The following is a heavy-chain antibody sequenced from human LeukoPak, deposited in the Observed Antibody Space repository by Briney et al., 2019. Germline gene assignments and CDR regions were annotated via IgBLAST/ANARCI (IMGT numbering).Heavy chain of an antibody. D-gene: IGHD2-2*01. CDR1: GGSISSGSYY. J-gene: IGHJ4*02. Sequence: SETLSLTCTVSGGSISSGSYYWSWIRQPAGKGLEWIGRIYTSGSTNYNPSLKSRVTISVDTSKNQFSLKLSSVTAADTAVYYCARVKYCSSTSCYGGGYYFDSWGQGTLVTVSS. CDR2: IYTSGST. CDR3: ARVKYCSSTSCYGGGYYFDS. V-gene: IGHV4-61*02.